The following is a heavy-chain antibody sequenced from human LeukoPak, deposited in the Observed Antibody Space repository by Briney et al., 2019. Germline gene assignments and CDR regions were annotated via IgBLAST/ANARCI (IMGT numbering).Heavy chain of an antibody. CDR2: INHSGST. Sequence: PSETLSLTCAVYGGSFSGYYWSWIRQPPGKGLEWIGEINHSGSTNYNPSLKSRVTISVDTSKNQFSLKLSSVTAADTAVYCCARGSYDFWSGYLSADAFDIWGQGTMVTVSS. CDR1: GGSFSGYY. CDR3: ARGSYDFWSGYLSADAFDI. D-gene: IGHD3-3*01. J-gene: IGHJ3*02. V-gene: IGHV4-34*01.